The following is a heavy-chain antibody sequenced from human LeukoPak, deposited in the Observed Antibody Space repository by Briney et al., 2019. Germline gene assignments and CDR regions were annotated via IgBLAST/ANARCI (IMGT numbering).Heavy chain of an antibody. CDR2: ISYSGTT. J-gene: IGHJ3*02. V-gene: IGHV4-39*01. CDR3: ARTSQGAFDI. Sequence: PSETLSLTCTVSGDSISSSNYYWGWICQPPGKGLEWIGGISYSGTTYYNPSLKSRVTISIDTSKNQFSLKLSSVTAADTAVYYCARTSQGAFDIWGQGTMVTVSS. CDR1: GDSISSSNYY.